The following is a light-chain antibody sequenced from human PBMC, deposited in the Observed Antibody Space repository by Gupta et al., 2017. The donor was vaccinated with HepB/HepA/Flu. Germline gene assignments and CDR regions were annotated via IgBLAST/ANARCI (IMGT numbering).Light chain of an antibody. V-gene: IGKV1-39*01. CDR3: QQSYTLPYT. CDR2: STS. J-gene: IGKJ2*01. CDR1: QNIRNY. Sequence: DIQMTQSPSSLSASVGDRVTITCRASQNIRNYLNWYQQKSGNAPKLLIYSTSSFQSGVPSRFSGSGSGTDFTLTISSLQSEDFATYYCQQSYTLPYTFGQGTKLEIK.